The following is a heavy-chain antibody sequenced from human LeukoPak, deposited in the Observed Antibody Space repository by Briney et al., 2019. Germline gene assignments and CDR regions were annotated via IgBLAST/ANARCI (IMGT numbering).Heavy chain of an antibody. CDR1: GYTFTGYY. Sequence: ASVKVSCKASGYTFTGYYMHWVRQAPGQGLEWMGWINPNSGCTSYAQKFQGRVTMTRDTSISTAYMELRRLRSDDTAVYYCARAPGGDRARILDYWGQGTLVTVSS. CDR2: INPNSGCT. V-gene: IGHV1-2*02. J-gene: IGHJ4*02. CDR3: ARAPGGDRARILDY. D-gene: IGHD2-21*01.